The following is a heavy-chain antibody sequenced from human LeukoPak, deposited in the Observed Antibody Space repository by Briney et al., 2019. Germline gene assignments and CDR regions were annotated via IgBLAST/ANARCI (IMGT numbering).Heavy chain of an antibody. V-gene: IGHV1-8*01. CDR1: GYTFTSYD. J-gene: IGHJ6*03. CDR3: ARHVNYINYMDV. D-gene: IGHD1-7*01. CDR2: MNPNSGNT. Sequence: GASVKVSCKASGYTFTSYDINWVRQATGQGLEWMGWMNPNSGNTGYAQKFQGRVTMTRNTSISTAYMELSSLRSEDTAVYYCARHVNYINYMDVWGKGTTVTISS.